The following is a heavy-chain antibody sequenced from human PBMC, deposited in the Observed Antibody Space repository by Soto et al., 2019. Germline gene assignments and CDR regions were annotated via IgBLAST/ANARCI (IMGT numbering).Heavy chain of an antibody. J-gene: IGHJ5*02. CDR1: GYTFTVYY. Sequence: GASVKVSCKASGYTFTVYYMHCVRQAPVQGLEWMGWINPNSGGTNYAQKFQGRVTMTRDTSISTAYMELSRLRSDDTAVYYCARPIGYCSSTSCYPGNNWFDPWGQGTLVTVSS. D-gene: IGHD2-2*01. CDR3: ARPIGYCSSTSCYPGNNWFDP. V-gene: IGHV1-2*02. CDR2: INPNSGGT.